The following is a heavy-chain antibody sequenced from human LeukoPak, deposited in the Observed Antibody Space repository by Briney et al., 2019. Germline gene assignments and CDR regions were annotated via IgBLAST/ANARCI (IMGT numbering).Heavy chain of an antibody. V-gene: IGHV3-21*01. Sequence: GGSLRLSCAASGFTFNSYSMNWVRQAPGKGLEWVSSISSSSSYIYYADSVKGRFTISRDNAKNSLYLQMNSLRAEDTAVYYCARDQERNAVAGTLGYWGQGTLVTVSS. CDR3: ARDQERNAVAGTLGY. CDR2: ISSSSSYI. CDR1: GFTFNSYS. J-gene: IGHJ4*02. D-gene: IGHD6-19*01.